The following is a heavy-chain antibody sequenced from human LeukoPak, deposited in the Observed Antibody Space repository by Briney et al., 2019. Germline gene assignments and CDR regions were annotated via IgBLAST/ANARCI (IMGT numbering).Heavy chain of an antibody. CDR3: ARAKDYISMIVVVTPDY. D-gene: IGHD3-22*01. J-gene: IGHJ4*02. V-gene: IGHV3-11*01. CDR1: GFTFSDYY. CDR2: ISRSVGTI. Sequence: GGSLRLSCAASGFTFSDYYMSWIRQAPGKGLEWVSYISRSVGTIYYADSVKGRFIISMDNAKNSLYLQMNSLRAEDTAVYYCARAKDYISMIVVVTPDYWGQGTLVTVSS.